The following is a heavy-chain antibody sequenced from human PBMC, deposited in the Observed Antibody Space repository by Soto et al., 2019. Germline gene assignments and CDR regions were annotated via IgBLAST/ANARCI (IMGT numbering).Heavy chain of an antibody. CDR1: GGSFSTNH. J-gene: IGHJ4*02. V-gene: IGHV4-34*01. CDR3: ARGLAAESFYFDF. D-gene: IGHD6-25*01. CDR2: ISPDGAT. Sequence: QVQLHQWGAGLVRPSETLALTCAVNGGSFSTNHWNWPRQSPGKGLEWIGEISPDGATNYNPTLKGRLSMAVETSKRQFSLHLRSVTAADTAVYFCARGLAAESFYFDFWGQGTLVTVSS.